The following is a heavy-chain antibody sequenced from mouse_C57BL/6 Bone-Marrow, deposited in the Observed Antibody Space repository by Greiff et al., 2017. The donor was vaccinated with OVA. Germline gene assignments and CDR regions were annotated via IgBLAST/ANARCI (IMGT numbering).Heavy chain of an antibody. CDR3: ARYCSYGY. V-gene: IGHV1-64*01. Sequence: QVQLQQPGAELVKPGASVKLSCKASGYTFTSYWMHWVKQRPGQGLEWIGMIHPNSGSTTYTEQFKSKATLPADKSSSTAYMQLSSLTSVDSAVYYCARYCSYGYWGQGTTLTVSS. CDR2: IHPNSGST. D-gene: IGHD1-1*01. J-gene: IGHJ2*01. CDR1: GYTFTSYW.